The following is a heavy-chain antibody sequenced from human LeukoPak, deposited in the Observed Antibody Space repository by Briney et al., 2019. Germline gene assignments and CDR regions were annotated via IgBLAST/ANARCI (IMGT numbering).Heavy chain of an antibody. CDR2: IFPGDSNT. CDR3: ARASCSSGCYSLRD. J-gene: IGHJ4*02. D-gene: IGHD6-19*01. CDR1: GYSFTSYW. Sequence: GESLKISCKGSGYSFTSYWIGWVRQMPGKGLEWMGIIFPGDSNTRYSPSFQGQVTISADKSISTAYLQWSSLKASDTAMYYCARASCSSGCYSLRDWGQGTLVTVSS. V-gene: IGHV5-51*01.